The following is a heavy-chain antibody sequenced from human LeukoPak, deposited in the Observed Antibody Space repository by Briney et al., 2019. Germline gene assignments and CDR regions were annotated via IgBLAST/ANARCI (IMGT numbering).Heavy chain of an antibody. V-gene: IGHV1-2*04. CDR3: ARGDISSSWYTVIYYYYGMDV. CDR1: GYTFTGYY. D-gene: IGHD6-13*01. CDR2: INPNSGGT. Sequence: GASVKVSCKASGYTFTGYYMHWVRQAPGQGLEWMGWINPNSGGTNYAQKFQGWVTMTRDTYISTAYMELSRLRSDDTAVYYCARGDISSSWYTVIYYYYGMDVWGQGTTVTVSS. J-gene: IGHJ6*02.